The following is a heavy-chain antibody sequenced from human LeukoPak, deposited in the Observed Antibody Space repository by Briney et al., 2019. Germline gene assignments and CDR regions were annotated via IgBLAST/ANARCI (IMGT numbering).Heavy chain of an antibody. CDR1: GFTFSSYW. Sequence: GGSLRLSCAASGFTFSSYWMHWVRQAPGKGLVWVSRINSDGSSTSYADSAKGRFTISRDNAKNTLYLQMNSLRAEDTAVYYCARGNYDFWSGSYYYGMDVWGQGTTVTVSS. CDR2: INSDGSST. J-gene: IGHJ6*02. CDR3: ARGNYDFWSGSYYYGMDV. V-gene: IGHV3-74*01. D-gene: IGHD3-3*01.